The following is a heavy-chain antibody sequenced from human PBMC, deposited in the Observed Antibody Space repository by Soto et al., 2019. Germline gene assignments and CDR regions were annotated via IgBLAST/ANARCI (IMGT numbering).Heavy chain of an antibody. Sequence: PCGPLSLSWASAGCTFSSYCMILIRQTQGKGLEWVSAISGSGGSTYYADSVKGRFTISRDNSKNTLYLQMNSLRAEDTAVYYCANGVRSSPYAFDSWGQGKMVIVSS. J-gene: IGHJ3*02. CDR2: ISGSGGST. D-gene: IGHD6-6*01. V-gene: IGHV3-23*01. CDR1: GCTFSSYC. CDR3: ANGVRSSPYAFDS.